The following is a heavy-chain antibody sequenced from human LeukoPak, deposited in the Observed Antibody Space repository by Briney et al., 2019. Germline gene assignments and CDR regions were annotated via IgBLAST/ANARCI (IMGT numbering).Heavy chain of an antibody. D-gene: IGHD3-22*01. Sequence: SETLSLTCAVYGGSFSGYYWSWIRQPPGKGLEWIGEINHSGSTNYNPSLKSRVTISVDTSKNQFSLKLSSVTAADTAVYYCVCETNYDSSGYYGYRGQGTLVTVSS. CDR1: GGSFSGYY. CDR3: VCETNYDSSGYYGY. CDR2: INHSGST. V-gene: IGHV4-34*01. J-gene: IGHJ4*02.